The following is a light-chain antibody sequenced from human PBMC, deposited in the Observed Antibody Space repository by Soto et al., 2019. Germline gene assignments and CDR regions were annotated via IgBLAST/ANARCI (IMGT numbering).Light chain of an antibody. CDR2: WAS. V-gene: IGKV1-5*03. CDR1: QSISRW. CDR3: QHFYTYSPWT. J-gene: IGKJ1*01. Sequence: DIQMTQSPSTLSACVGDRVTITCRASQSISRWLAWYQQRPGKSPKLLVYWASTLESGVPSRFSGSGSGTEFTLSISGLQPDDFATYYCQHFYTYSPWTFGQGTKVDIK.